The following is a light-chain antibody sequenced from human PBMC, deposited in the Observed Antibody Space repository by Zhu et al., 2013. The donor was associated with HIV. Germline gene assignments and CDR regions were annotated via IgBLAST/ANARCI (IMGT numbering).Light chain of an antibody. CDR3: NSYTNSTTLLYV. CDR2: EVS. J-gene: IGLJ1*01. V-gene: IGLV2-8*01. Sequence: QSALTQPPSASGSPGQSVTISCTGTSSDVGGYYYVSWYQQHPGKAPKLMIYEVSKRPSGVPDRFSGSKSGNTASLTVSGLQAEDEADYYCNSYTNSTTLLYVFGTGTKVTVL. CDR1: SSDVGGYYY.